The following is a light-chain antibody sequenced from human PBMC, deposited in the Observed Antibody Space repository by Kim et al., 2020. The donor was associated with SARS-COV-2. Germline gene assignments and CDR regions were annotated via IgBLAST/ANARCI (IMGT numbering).Light chain of an antibody. Sequence: EIVLTQSPATLSLAPGERATLSCRASQSVSSNLAWYQQKAGQAPRLFIYDASNRATGIPARFSGSGSGTDFTLTISSLEPEDFAVYYCQQRTNWPLTFGGGTKVDIK. CDR3: QQRTNWPLT. V-gene: IGKV3-11*01. CDR1: QSVSSN. J-gene: IGKJ4*01. CDR2: DAS.